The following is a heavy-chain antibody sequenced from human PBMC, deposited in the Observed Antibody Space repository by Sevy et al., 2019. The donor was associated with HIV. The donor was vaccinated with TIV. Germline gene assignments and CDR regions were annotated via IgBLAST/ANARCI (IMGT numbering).Heavy chain of an antibody. V-gene: IGHV1-8*01. D-gene: IGHD6-19*01. CDR2: MNPNSRNT. J-gene: IGHJ4*02. CDR3: ARGAVAGPGEDY. Sequence: ASVKVSCKASGYTFTSYDINWVRQATGQGLEWMGWMNPNSRNTGYAQKFQGRVTMTRNTSISTAYMELSSLRSEDTAVYYCARGAVAGPGEDYWGQGTLVTVSS. CDR1: GYTFTSYD.